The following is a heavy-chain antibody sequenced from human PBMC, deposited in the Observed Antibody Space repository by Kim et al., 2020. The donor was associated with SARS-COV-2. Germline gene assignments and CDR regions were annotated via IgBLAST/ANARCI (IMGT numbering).Heavy chain of an antibody. Sequence: ASVKVSCKASGYTFTSYGISWVRQAPGQGLEWMGWISAYNGNTNYAQKLQGRVTMTTDTSTSTAYMELRSLRSDDTAVYYCARVMERDVPAAMAVWFDPWGQGTLVTVAS. V-gene: IGHV1-18*01. D-gene: IGHD2-2*01. CDR1: GYTFTSYG. CDR2: ISAYNGNT. CDR3: ARVMERDVPAAMAVWFDP. J-gene: IGHJ5*02.